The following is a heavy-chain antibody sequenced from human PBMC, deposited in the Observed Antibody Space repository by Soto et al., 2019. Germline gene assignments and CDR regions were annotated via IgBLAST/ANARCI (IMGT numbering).Heavy chain of an antibody. CDR2: IYSAGST. Sequence: ETLSLTCTASGLTVSSSYMSWVRQAPGKGLQWVSVIYSAGSTYYANSVKGRFTISRDISTNMVYLQMSSLTDEDTAVYYCARAHPVDRRVAGGPWGQGTLVTVSS. CDR1: GLTVSSSY. D-gene: IGHD6-19*01. V-gene: IGHV3-53*01. J-gene: IGHJ5*02. CDR3: ARAHPVDRRVAGGP.